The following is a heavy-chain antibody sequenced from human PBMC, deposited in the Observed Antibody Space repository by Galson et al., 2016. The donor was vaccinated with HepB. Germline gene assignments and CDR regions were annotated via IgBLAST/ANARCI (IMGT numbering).Heavy chain of an antibody. CDR2: INQDGSVK. CDR1: GFTFSNEW. J-gene: IGHJ4*02. CDR3: TNRLDF. V-gene: IGHV3-7*01. Sequence: SLRLSCAASGFTFSNEWMDWVRQTPGQGLEWVANINQDGSVKYYVDSVKGRFTVSRDNSKNSLYLQMNSLRAEDTALYYCTNRLDFWGRGTLVTVSS.